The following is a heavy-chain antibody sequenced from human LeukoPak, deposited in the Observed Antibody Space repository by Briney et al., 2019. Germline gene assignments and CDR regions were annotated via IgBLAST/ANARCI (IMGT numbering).Heavy chain of an antibody. CDR3: AARPGEVAVPYDY. Sequence: PGGSLRLSCAASGFTFSTYAMTWVRQAPGKGLEWVSLISRGGDVTYYADSVKGRFTISRDSSKNTLYLQMHSLRAEDTAVYYCAARPGEVAVPYDYWGQEPWSPSPQ. D-gene: IGHD2-15*01. CDR2: ISRGGDVT. CDR1: GFTFSTYA. V-gene: IGHV3-23*01. J-gene: IGHJ4*01.